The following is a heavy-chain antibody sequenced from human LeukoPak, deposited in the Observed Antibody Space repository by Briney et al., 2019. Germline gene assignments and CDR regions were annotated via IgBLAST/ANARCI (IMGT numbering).Heavy chain of an antibody. CDR1: GYTFTSYD. J-gene: IGHJ4*02. Sequence: ASVKVSCKASGYTFTSYDINWVRQATGQGLEWMGWMNPNSGNTGYAQRFQGRVTITRNTSISTAYMELSSLRSDDTAVYYCARDPYYYDSSGYYRLYYFDYWGQGTLVTVSS. CDR3: ARDPYYYDSSGYYRLYYFDY. CDR2: MNPNSGNT. V-gene: IGHV1-8*03. D-gene: IGHD3-22*01.